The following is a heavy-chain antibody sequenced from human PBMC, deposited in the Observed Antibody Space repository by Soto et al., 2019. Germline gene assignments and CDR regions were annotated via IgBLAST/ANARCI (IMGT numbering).Heavy chain of an antibody. CDR3: ARLYGPPSYYYDSSGYYPTWAFDI. D-gene: IGHD3-22*01. CDR2: IYYSGST. J-gene: IGHJ3*02. Sequence: PSETLSLTCTVSGGSISSSSYYWGWIRQPPGKGLEWIGSIYYSGSTCYNPSLKSRVTISVDTSKNQFSLKLSSVTAADTAVYYCARLYGPPSYYYDSSGYYPTWAFDIWGQGTMVTVSS. CDR1: GGSISSSSYY. V-gene: IGHV4-39*01.